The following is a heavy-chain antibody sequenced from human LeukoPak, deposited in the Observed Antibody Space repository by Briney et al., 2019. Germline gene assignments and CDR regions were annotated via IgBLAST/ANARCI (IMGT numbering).Heavy chain of an antibody. V-gene: IGHV4-59*08. CDR1: GGSISSNY. CDR2: IYYSGYT. Sequence: KPSETLSLTCTVSGGSISSNYWSWIRQPPGKGLERIGYIYYSGYTNYNPSLKSRVTMSVDTSKNQFSLKLTSVTAADTAVYYCATLRYCSGGSCFPKYFQHWGQGTLVTVSS. J-gene: IGHJ1*01. D-gene: IGHD2-15*01. CDR3: ATLRYCSGGSCFPKYFQH.